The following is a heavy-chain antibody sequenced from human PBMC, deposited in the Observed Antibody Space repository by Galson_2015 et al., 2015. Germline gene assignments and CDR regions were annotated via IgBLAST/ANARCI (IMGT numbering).Heavy chain of an antibody. J-gene: IGHJ6*03. V-gene: IGHV3-11*01. CDR3: ASGPLRYFARYYYMDV. CDR1: GFTFSDYY. Sequence: SLRLSCAASGFTFSDYYMSWIRQAPGKGLEWVSYISSSGSTIYYADSVKGRFTISRDNAKNSLYLQMNSLRAEDTAVYYCASGPLRYFARYYYMDVWGKGTTVTVSS. CDR2: ISSSGSTI. D-gene: IGHD3-9*01.